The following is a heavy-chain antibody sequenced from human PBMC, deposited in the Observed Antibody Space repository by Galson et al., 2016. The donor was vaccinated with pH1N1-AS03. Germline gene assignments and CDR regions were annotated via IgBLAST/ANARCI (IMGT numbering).Heavy chain of an antibody. CDR3: TRSRYYNTNLYYFDY. CDR1: GSSLATSGVG. V-gene: IGHV2-5*02. J-gene: IGHJ4*02. CDR2: IYWDDDK. D-gene: IGHD2/OR15-2a*01. Sequence: PALVKPTQTLTLTCAFSGSSLATSGVGVGWTRQPPGKALEWLALIYWDDDKLYNPSLKSRLTVTKDTSKNLVVLTLTDMDPVDTATYFCTRSRYYNTNLYYFDYWGQGTLVTVSS.